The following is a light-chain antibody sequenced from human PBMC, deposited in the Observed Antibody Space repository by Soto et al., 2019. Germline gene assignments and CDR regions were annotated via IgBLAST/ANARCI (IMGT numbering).Light chain of an antibody. CDR1: QSISSW. CDR3: QQYNSFPT. J-gene: IGKJ1*01. V-gene: IGKV1-5*03. CDR2: KAS. Sequence: DIQMTQSPSTLSASVGDRATVTCRASQSISSWLAWYQQKPGKAPKLLIYKASSLESGVPSRFSGSGSGTQFTLTISSLKPDDLATYYCQQYNSFPTFGQGTKVEIK.